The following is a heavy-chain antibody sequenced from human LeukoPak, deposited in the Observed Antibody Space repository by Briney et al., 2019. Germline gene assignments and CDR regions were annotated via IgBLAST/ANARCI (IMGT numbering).Heavy chain of an antibody. V-gene: IGHV3-30*01. CDR2: ISYDGSNK. J-gene: IGHJ6*03. D-gene: IGHD3-3*01. CDR3: AREQREWSRDYYYYYMDV. CDR1: GFTFSSYS. Sequence: RSLRLSCAASGFTFSSYSMHWVRPAPGKGLEWVAVISYDGSNKYYADSVKGRFTISRDNSKNTLYLQMNSLRAEDTAVYYCAREQREWSRDYYYYYMDVWGKGTTVTVSS.